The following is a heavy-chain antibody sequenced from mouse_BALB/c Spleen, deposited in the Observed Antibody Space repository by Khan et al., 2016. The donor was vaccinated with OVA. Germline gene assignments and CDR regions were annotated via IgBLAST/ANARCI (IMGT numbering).Heavy chain of an antibody. CDR1: GSSFTNYY. Sequence: VQLQQSGPELMKPGASVKMSCKASGSSFTNYYMHWMKQSHGKSLEWFGDIDPSNGSTTYNQKFKGKATLTVDKSSSTAYMHLNSLTSEDSAVYYSARNGITTWFAYWGQGTLVTVSA. CDR3: ARNGITTWFAY. J-gene: IGHJ3*01. D-gene: IGHD2-4*01. V-gene: IGHV1S135*01. CDR2: IDPSNGST.